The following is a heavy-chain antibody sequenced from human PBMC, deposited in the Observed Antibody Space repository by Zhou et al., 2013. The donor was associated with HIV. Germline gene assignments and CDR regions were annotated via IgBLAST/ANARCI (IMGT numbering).Heavy chain of an antibody. J-gene: IGHJ4*02. CDR1: GGTFSSYA. CDR3: ARDSAIENGSGSYYNGPPFDY. Sequence: QVQLVQSGAEVKKPGSSVKVSCKASGGTFSSYAISWVRQAPGQGLEWMGRIIPIFGTANYAQKFQGRVTITADESTSTAYMELSSLRSEDTAVYYCARDSAIENGSGSYYNGPPFDYWGQGTLVTVSS. CDR2: IIPIFGTA. V-gene: IGHV1-69*13. D-gene: IGHD3-10*01.